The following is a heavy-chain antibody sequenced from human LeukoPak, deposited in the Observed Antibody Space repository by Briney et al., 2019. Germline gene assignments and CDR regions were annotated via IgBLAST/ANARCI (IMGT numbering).Heavy chain of an antibody. D-gene: IGHD1-26*01. Sequence: PGGSLRLSCAASGFTFSSYAMHWVRHAPGKGLEWVAVISFDGSNKYYADSVKGRFTISRDNSKNTLYLQMNSLRAEDTAVYYCANIRPREGFDYWGQGTLVTVSS. CDR1: GFTFSSYA. CDR2: ISFDGSNK. CDR3: ANIRPREGFDY. J-gene: IGHJ4*02. V-gene: IGHV3-30-3*01.